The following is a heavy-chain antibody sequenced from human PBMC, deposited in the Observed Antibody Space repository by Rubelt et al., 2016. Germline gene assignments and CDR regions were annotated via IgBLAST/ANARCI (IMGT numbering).Heavy chain of an antibody. D-gene: IGHD3-22*01. Sequence: GASVKVSCKASGYTFTSYAISWVRQAPGQGLEWMGGIIPILGIANYAQKFQGRVTITADRSTSTAYMELSSLRSEDTAVYYCARGADYYDSSGYYYGYFQHWGQGTLVTVSS. CDR1: GYTFTSYA. CDR3: ARGADYYDSSGYYYGYFQH. CDR2: IIPILGIA. J-gene: IGHJ1*01. V-gene: IGHV1-69*10.